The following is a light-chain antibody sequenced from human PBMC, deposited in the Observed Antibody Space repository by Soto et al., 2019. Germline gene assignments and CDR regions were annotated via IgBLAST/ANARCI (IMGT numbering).Light chain of an antibody. J-gene: IGKJ4*01. CDR2: KAS. CDR1: HRISSW. CDR3: QQYNSYSPLT. V-gene: IGKV1-5*03. Sequence: DIKMTQSPSILSAYLGGRVSITCRASHRISSWLAWYQQKPGKAPTLLIYKASGLESGVTSRFSGSGSGTDFTLTISSLQPDDFATYYCQQYNSYSPLTFGGGTKVDIK.